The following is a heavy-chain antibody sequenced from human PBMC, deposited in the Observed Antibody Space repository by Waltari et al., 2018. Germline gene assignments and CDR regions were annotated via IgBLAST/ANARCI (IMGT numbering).Heavy chain of an antibody. CDR1: GITVDSKY. CDR2: INIGGST. V-gene: IGHV3-53*01. Sequence: EVKLLESGGGLIQPGGSLRLSCAASGITVDSKYMTWVRQAPGKGLECVSVINIGGSTYYADSVKGRFTIYRDNSKNTLYLQMDSLRAEDTAVYFCAALDSNNWFNPWGQGTLVTVSS. D-gene: IGHD3-3*01. J-gene: IGHJ5*02. CDR3: AALDSNNWFNP.